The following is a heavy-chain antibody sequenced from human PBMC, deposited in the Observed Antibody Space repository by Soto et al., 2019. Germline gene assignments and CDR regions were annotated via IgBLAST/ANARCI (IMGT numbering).Heavy chain of an antibody. CDR2: IYVTGAV. D-gene: IGHD2-21*01. J-gene: IGHJ5*02. CDR3: ARLRIATNNYKWFDP. CDR1: GAALNSGNYY. V-gene: IGHV4-31*03. Sequence: SETLSLTCSVSGAALNSGNYYWSWIRHVPGKGLEWIGHIYVTGAVDYNPSLRDRITISQDTSERQFSLNLRLVTAADTAVYYCARLRIATNNYKWFDPWGQGTLVTVS.